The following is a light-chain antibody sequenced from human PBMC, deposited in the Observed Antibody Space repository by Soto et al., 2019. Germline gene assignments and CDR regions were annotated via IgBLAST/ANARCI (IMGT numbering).Light chain of an antibody. CDR1: QDISNY. J-gene: IGKJ4*01. CDR2: ASS. Sequence: DIPLTQSPSFLSASVGDGVTITCRASQDISNYLAWYQQKPEKAPNLLIYASSTLQSGVPSRFSGSGSGTEFTLTISSLQPEDFATYYCQQLNSYPLTFGGGTKVEIK. V-gene: IGKV1-9*01. CDR3: QQLNSYPLT.